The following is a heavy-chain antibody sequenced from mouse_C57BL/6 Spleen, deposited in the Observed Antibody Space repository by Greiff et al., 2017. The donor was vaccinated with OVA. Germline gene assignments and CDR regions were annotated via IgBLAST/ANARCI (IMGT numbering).Heavy chain of an antibody. Sequence: QVQLQQSGAELVKPGASVKLSCKASGYTFTSYWMHWVKQRPGQGLEWIGMIHPNSGSTNYNEKFKSKATLTVDKSSSTAYMQLSSLTSEDSAVYYCPRGSSYWYFDVWGTGTTVTVSS. V-gene: IGHV1-64*01. CDR3: PRGSSYWYFDV. J-gene: IGHJ1*03. D-gene: IGHD1-1*01. CDR1: GYTFTSYW. CDR2: IHPNSGST.